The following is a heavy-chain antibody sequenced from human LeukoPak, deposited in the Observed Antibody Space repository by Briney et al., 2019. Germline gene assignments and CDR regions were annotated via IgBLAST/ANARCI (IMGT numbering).Heavy chain of an antibody. V-gene: IGHV3-30*02. CDR2: IRYDGSSK. CDR1: GFTFSSYG. Sequence: GGSLRLSCVPSGFTFSSYGMHWVRQVPGKGLEWAAFIRYDGSSKYYADSVKGRFTISRDNSKNTLYLEMSSLRVEDTAVYYCAKDWAVRDGYSYYFDYWGQGTLVTVSS. D-gene: IGHD5-24*01. J-gene: IGHJ4*02. CDR3: AKDWAVRDGYSYYFDY.